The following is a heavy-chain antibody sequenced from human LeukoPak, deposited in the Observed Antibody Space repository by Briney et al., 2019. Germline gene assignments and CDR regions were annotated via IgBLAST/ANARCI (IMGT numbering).Heavy chain of an antibody. CDR2: ISGSGGST. D-gene: IGHD1-1*01. V-gene: IGHV3-23*01. J-gene: IGHJ3*02. Sequence: GGSLRLSCAASGFTVSSNYMSWVRQAPGKGLEWVSAISGSGGSTYYADSVKGRFTISRDNSKNTLYLQMNSLRAEDTAVYYCAKAWLWNDIVSAFDIWGQGTMVTVSS. CDR1: GFTVSSNY. CDR3: AKAWLWNDIVSAFDI.